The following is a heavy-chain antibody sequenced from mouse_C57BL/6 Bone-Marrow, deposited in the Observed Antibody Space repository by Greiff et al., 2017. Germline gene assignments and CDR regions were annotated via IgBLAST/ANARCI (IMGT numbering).Heavy chain of an antibody. CDR2: ISDGGSYT. Sequence: DVKLVESGGGLVKPGGSLKLSCAASGFTFSSYAMSWVRQTPEKRLEWVATISDGGSYTYYPDNVKGRFTISRDNAKNNLYLQMSHLKSEDTAMYYCARDRGMVTTGPDYWGQGTTLTVSS. D-gene: IGHD2-2*01. CDR1: GFTFSSYA. J-gene: IGHJ2*01. CDR3: ARDRGMVTTGPDY. V-gene: IGHV5-4*01.